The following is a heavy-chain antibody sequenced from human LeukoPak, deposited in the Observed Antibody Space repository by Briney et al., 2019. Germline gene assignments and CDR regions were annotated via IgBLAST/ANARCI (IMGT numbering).Heavy chain of an antibody. J-gene: IGHJ3*02. D-gene: IGHD3-16*01. CDR1: GFTFSSYG. V-gene: IGHV3-30*02. Sequence: GGSLRLSCAASGFTFSSYGMHWVRQAPGKGLERVAFIRYDGSNKYYADSVKGRFTISRDNAKNSLYLQMNSLRAEDTAVYYCARVYDYVPLSGAFDIWGQGTMVTVSS. CDR3: ARVYDYVPLSGAFDI. CDR2: IRYDGSNK.